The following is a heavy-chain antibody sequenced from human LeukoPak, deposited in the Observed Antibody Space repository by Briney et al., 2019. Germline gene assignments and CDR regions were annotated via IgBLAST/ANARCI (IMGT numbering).Heavy chain of an antibody. CDR2: ISSSGSTI. J-gene: IGHJ6*04. V-gene: IGHV3-48*03. CDR3: AELGITMIGGV. CDR1: GFTFSSYE. D-gene: IGHD3-10*02. Sequence: GGSLRLSCAASGFTFSSYEMNWVRQAPGKGLEWVSYISSSGSTIYYADSVKGRFTISRDNAKNSLHLQMNSLRAEDTAVYYCAELGITMIGGVWGKGTTVTVSS.